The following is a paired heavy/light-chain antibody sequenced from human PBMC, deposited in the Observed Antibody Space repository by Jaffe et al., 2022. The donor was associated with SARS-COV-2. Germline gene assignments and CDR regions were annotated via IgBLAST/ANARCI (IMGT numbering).Heavy chain of an antibody. CDR3: ATVYSYYMDV. CDR2: ITSTSGSL. CDR1: GFIFSTYS. J-gene: IGHJ6*03. V-gene: IGHV3-48*01. Sequence: EVQLVESGGGLVQPGGSLRLSCAASGFIFSTYSMNWVRQAPGKGLEWVSYITSTSGSLYYADSVKGRFTISRDNAKNSLYLQMNSLRAEDTAVYYCATVYSYYMDVWGKGTTVTVSS.
Light chain of an antibody. CDR3: QSYDSSLSGWV. CDR1: SSNIGARYD. Sequence: QSVLTQPPSVSGAPGQRVTISCTGSSSNIGARYDVHWYQQLPGTAPKLLIYGNSNRPSRVPDRFSGSKSGTSASLAISGLQAEDEADYYCQSYDSSLSGWVFGGGTRLTVL. CDR2: GNS. V-gene: IGLV1-40*01. J-gene: IGLJ3*02.